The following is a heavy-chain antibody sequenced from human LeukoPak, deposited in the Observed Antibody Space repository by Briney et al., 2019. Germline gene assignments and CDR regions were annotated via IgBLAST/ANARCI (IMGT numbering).Heavy chain of an antibody. V-gene: IGHV4-59*01. CDR2: IYYSGST. CDR1: GGSISSYY. Sequence: SETLSLTCTVSGGSISSYYWSWIRQPPGKGLEWIGYIYYSGSTNYDPSLESRVTMSVDTSKNQFSLKLSSVTAADTAMYYCARAPTSWLGRFDLWGRGTLVTVSS. J-gene: IGHJ2*01. D-gene: IGHD3-9*01. CDR3: ARAPTSWLGRFDL.